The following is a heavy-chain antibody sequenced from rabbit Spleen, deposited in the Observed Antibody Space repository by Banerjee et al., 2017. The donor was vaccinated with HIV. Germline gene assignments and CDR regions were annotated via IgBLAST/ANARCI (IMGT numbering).Heavy chain of an antibody. CDR2: IYTGGSGGI. CDR3: ARDSGSSFSSYGMDL. CDR1: GFDFTSTYY. Sequence: QQLVESGGGLVKPGASLTLTCKASGFDFTSTYYMCWVRQAPGKGLEWIGCIYTGGSGGIYYASWARGRLTISKTSSTTVTLQMTSLTAADTATYFCARDSGSSFSSYGMDLWGPGTLVTVS. V-gene: IGHV1S40*01. D-gene: IGHD8-1*01. J-gene: IGHJ6*01.